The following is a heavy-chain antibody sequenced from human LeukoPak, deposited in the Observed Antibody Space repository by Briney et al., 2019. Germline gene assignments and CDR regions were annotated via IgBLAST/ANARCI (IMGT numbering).Heavy chain of an antibody. CDR3: ARDRSYGYGSHFDY. CDR1: GDSVSSNSAA. V-gene: IGHV6-1*01. D-gene: IGHD5-18*01. CDR2: TYYRSKWYN. J-gene: IGHJ4*02. Sequence: SQTLSLTCALSGDSVSSNSAAWNWLRQSPSRGLEWLGRTYYRSKWYNDYAVSVKGRITINPDTSKNQFSLQLNSVTPEDTAVYYCARDRSYGYGSHFDYWGQGTLVTVSS.